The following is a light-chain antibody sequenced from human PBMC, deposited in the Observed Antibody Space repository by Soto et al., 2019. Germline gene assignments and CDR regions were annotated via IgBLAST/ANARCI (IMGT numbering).Light chain of an antibody. CDR1: QSISNW. CDR3: QQSNTYPWT. J-gene: IGKJ1*01. Sequence: DIQMTQSPSTLSASVGDIVTITCRASQSISNWLAWYQQKPGKAPKLLIYLASSLESGVPSRFRGSGYGTEFTITISNLQTDDFATYYCQQSNTYPWTFGHGTKVDIK. V-gene: IGKV1-5*03. CDR2: LAS.